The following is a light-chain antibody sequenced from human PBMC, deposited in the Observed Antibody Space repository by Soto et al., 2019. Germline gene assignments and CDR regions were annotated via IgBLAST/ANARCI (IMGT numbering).Light chain of an antibody. CDR3: QQFNIYPYT. Sequence: DIQMTQSPSTLSASVGDTVTFTCRASQSIGNWMAWYQQTPGKAPKLLIYRGSSLQSGVPSTFSGSGSGTEFNLTIVNLQPYDFEIYFCQQFNIYPYTFGPGTKLEIK. CDR1: QSIGNW. CDR2: RGS. V-gene: IGKV1-5*03. J-gene: IGKJ2*01.